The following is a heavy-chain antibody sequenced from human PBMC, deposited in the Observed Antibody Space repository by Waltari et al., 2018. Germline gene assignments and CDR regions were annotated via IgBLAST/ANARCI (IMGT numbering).Heavy chain of an antibody. CDR3: ARGDGNNHGYGSY. D-gene: IGHD5-18*01. V-gene: IGHV1-69*04. Sequence: QVQLVQSGAEVKKPGSSVKVSCKASGGTLSKYAITWVRQAPGQGLEWMGRIIPMLGLGNYAQKFQGRVTITADDSTCTAYMELRGLTSDDTAVYYCARGDGNNHGYGSYWGQGTLVTVSS. CDR2: IIPMLGLG. J-gene: IGHJ4*02. CDR1: GGTLSKYA.